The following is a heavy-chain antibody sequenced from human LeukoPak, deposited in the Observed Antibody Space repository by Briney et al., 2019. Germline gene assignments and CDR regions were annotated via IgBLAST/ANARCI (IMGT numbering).Heavy chain of an antibody. CDR3: ARDQASGFDY. CDR1: GFIFSSYA. CDR2: IWYDGSNK. V-gene: IGHV3-33*01. J-gene: IGHJ4*02. D-gene: IGHD1-26*01. Sequence: HPGRSLRLSCVASGFIFSSYAMHWVGQAPGKGLEWVAFIWYDGSNKYYGDSVKGRFTISRDNSKNTLYLQMNSLGAEDTAVYYCARDQASGFDYWGQGTLVTVSS.